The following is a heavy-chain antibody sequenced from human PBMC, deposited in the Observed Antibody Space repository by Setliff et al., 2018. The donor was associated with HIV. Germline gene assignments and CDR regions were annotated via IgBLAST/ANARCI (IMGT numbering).Heavy chain of an antibody. CDR2: INHSRRT. Sequence: PSETLSLTCAVYGAYFSGYYWSWVRQPPGKGLEWIGEINHSRRTKYNPSLKSRVTISVDTSKNQFSLKWSSVTAAETAFYYCARGFSGDYLFTGYLDVWGKGNTVTVSS. V-gene: IGHV4-34*01. J-gene: IGHJ6*03. CDR3: ARGFSGDYLFTGYLDV. CDR1: GAYFSGYY. D-gene: IGHD3-22*01.